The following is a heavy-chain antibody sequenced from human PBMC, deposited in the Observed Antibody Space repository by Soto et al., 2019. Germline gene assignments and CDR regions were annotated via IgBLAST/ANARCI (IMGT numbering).Heavy chain of an antibody. CDR3: ASDGSGNVPGYYYGMDV. CDR2: IIPIFGTA. Sequence: SVKVSCKASGGTFSSYAISWVRQAPGQGLEWMGGIIPIFGTANYAQKFQGRVTITADESTSTAYMELSSLRSEDTAVYYCASDGSGNVPGYYYGMDVWGQGTTVTVSS. V-gene: IGHV1-69*13. D-gene: IGHD3-10*01. CDR1: GGTFSSYA. J-gene: IGHJ6*02.